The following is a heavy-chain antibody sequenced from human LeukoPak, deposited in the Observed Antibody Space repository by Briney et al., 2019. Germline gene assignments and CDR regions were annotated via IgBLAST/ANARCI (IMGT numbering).Heavy chain of an antibody. Sequence: GGSLRLSCAASGFTFDDYGMSWVRQAPGKGLEWVSGINWNDGSTGYADSVKGRFTISRDNAKNSLYLQMNSLRAEDTAVYYCARDSGFSGTQRGEYWGQGTLVTVSS. CDR3: ARDSGFSGTQRGEY. CDR2: INWNDGST. V-gene: IGHV3-20*04. J-gene: IGHJ4*02. D-gene: IGHD3/OR15-3a*01. CDR1: GFTFDDYG.